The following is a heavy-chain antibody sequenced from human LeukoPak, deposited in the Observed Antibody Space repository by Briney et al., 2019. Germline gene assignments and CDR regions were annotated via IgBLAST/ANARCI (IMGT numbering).Heavy chain of an antibody. CDR1: GFTVSSNY. Sequence: GGSLRLSCAASGFTVSSNYMSWVRQAPGKGLEWVSVIYSGGSTYYADSVKGRFTISRDNSKNTLYLQMNSLRAEDTAVYYCARDRDGNYYYYYMDVWGKGTTVTVSS. CDR3: ARDRDGNYYYYYMDV. D-gene: IGHD2-21*02. J-gene: IGHJ6*03. CDR2: IYSGGST. V-gene: IGHV3-53*05.